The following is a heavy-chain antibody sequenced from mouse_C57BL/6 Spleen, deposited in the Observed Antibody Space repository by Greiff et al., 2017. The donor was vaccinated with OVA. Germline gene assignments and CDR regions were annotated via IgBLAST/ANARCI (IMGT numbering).Heavy chain of an antibody. CDR1: GYTFTSYW. D-gene: IGHD2-4*01. V-gene: IGHV1-69*01. CDR2: IDPSDSYT. Sequence: VKLQQPGAELVMPGASVKLSCKASGYTFTSYWMHWVKQRPGQGLEWIGEIDPSDSYTNYNQKFKGKSTLTVDKSSSTAYMQLSSLTSEDSAVYYCARKGPVYYDPSYWYVDVWGTGTTVTVSS. J-gene: IGHJ1*03. CDR3: ARKGPVYYDPSYWYVDV.